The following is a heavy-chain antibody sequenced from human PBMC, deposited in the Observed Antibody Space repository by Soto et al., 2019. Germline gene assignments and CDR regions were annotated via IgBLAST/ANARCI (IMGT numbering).Heavy chain of an antibody. V-gene: IGHV4-30-4*08. CDR3: ARGPSGDKVHY. CDR2: IFDSGTT. Sequence: SETLSLTCTVSGGSISSYYWCWIRQPPGEGLEWIGHIFDSGTTYTNPSLRSQVAISLDTPKNHFSLTLSSVTAADTAVYYCARGPSGDKVHYWGQGALVTSPQ. CDR1: GGSISSYY. J-gene: IGHJ4*02. D-gene: IGHD7-27*01.